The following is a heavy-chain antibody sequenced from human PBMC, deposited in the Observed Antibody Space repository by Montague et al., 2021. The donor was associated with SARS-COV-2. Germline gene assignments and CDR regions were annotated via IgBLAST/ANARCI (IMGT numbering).Heavy chain of an antibody. J-gene: IGHJ4*02. CDR1: GGSISSSSYY. V-gene: IGHV4-39*01. CDR2: IYYSGST. D-gene: IGHD6-19*01. CDR3: ARSCGQWLLCGYYFDY. Sequence: SETLSLTCTVSGGSISSSSYYWGWIRQPPGKGLEWIGSIYYSGSTYYNPSLKSRVTISVDTSKNQFSLKLSSVTAADTAVYYCARSCGQWLLCGYYFDYWGQGTLVTVSS.